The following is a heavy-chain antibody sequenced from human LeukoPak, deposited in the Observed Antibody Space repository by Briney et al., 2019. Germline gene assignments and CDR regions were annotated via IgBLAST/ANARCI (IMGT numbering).Heavy chain of an antibody. Sequence: GGSLRLSCAASGFTFSDYYMSWIRQAPGKGLEWVSYISSSGSTIYYADSVKGRFTISRDNAKNTLYLQMNSLKAEDTAVYYCARETFSGWHFDYWGQGTLVSVSS. D-gene: IGHD6-19*01. CDR1: GFTFSDYY. J-gene: IGHJ4*02. CDR2: ISSSGSTI. CDR3: ARETFSGWHFDY. V-gene: IGHV3-11*04.